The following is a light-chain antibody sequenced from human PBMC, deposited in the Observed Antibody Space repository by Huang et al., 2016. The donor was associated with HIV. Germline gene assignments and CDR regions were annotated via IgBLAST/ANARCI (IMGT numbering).Light chain of an antibody. Sequence: AIQLTQSPSSLSASIGDSVTMTCRASQGIGTALAWYQQKPGTAPKLLIYDASTLQRGVSSRCSGSGSGTDFTLTISSLQPEDFATYYCQQCSNYLISFGGGTRVEVK. CDR1: QGIGTA. V-gene: IGKV1D-13*01. CDR2: DAS. CDR3: QQCSNYLIS. J-gene: IGKJ4*01.